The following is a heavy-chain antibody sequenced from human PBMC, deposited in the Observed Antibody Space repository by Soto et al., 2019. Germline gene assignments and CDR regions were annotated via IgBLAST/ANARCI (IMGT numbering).Heavy chain of an antibody. D-gene: IGHD1-20*01. CDR1: GGTFSGYV. CDR2: FVPLFGTT. Sequence: QLVQSGSEVKTPGYSMKVSCQASGGTFSGYVVTWVRQAPGQGLEWMGEFVPLFGTTNYAQRFSGRITITAEESTSTAYMELRTLRSDDTAVSYCASSRRGVSSPPYNDGWGHGTLVSASS. V-gene: IGHV1-69*01. CDR3: ASSRRGVSSPPYNDG. J-gene: IGHJ4*01.